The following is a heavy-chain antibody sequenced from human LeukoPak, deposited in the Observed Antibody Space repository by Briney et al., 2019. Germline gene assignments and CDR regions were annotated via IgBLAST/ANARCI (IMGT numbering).Heavy chain of an antibody. CDR2: INAGNENT. V-gene: IGHV1-3*01. Sequence: GASVKASCKASGYTFSRYGMHWVRQAPGQRLEWMGWINAGNENTKYSQKFQGRVSITRDTSASTAYMELSSLTSEDTAVYYCARDLYGDYFDYWGQGTLVTVSS. D-gene: IGHD3-16*01. J-gene: IGHJ4*02. CDR3: ARDLYGDYFDY. CDR1: GYTFSRYG.